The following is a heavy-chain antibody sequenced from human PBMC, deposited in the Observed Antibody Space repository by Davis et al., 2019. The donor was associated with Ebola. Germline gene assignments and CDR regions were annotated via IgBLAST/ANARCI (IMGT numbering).Heavy chain of an antibody. CDR3: ARVAYYDSSGYFLDYYGMDV. Sequence: SETLSPTCTVPGGSISGGDYFWSWIRQHPGKGLEWIGYIYYSGSTYYNPSLKSRVTISVDTSKNQFSLKLSSVTAADTAVYYCARVAYYDSSGYFLDYYGMDVWGKGTTVTVSS. V-gene: IGHV4-30-4*08. D-gene: IGHD3-22*01. CDR1: GGSISGGDYF. CDR2: IYYSGST. J-gene: IGHJ6*04.